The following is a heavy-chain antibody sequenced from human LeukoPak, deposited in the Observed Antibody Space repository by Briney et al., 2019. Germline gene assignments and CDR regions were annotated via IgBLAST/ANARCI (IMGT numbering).Heavy chain of an antibody. D-gene: IGHD4-23*01. CDR3: ARVSRGNSVGGDY. CDR2: IYYSGST. J-gene: IGHJ4*02. V-gene: IGHV4-59*01. Sequence: SETLSLTCTVSGGSISSYYWSWIRQPPGKGLEWIGYIYYSGSTSYKPSLKSRVTISVDTSKNQFSLKLRSVTAADTAVYYCARVSRGNSVGGDYWGQGTLVTVSS. CDR1: GGSISSYY.